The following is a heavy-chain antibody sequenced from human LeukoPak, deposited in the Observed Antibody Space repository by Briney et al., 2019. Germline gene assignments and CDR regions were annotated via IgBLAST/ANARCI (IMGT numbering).Heavy chain of an antibody. D-gene: IGHD1-1*01. J-gene: IGHJ4*02. V-gene: IGHV3-33*01. CDR3: ARELSGTSFDY. Sequence: QPGRFLRLSCAASGFTFSSYGMHWVRQAPGKGLEWVAVIWYDGSNKYYADSVRGRFTISRDNSKNTLYLQMNSLRAEDTAVYYCARELSGTSFDYWGQGTLVTVSS. CDR1: GFTFSSYG. CDR2: IWYDGSNK.